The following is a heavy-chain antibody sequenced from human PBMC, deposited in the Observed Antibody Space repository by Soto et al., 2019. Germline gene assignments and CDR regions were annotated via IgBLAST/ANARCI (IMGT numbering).Heavy chain of an antibody. Sequence: GGSLRLSCAASGFTFSTYGMHWVRQAPGKGLVWVSRINSDGSITYYADSVKGRITISRDNAKNTLYLQMNSLRTEDTAIYYCARVSGTITIFGVLIPTHWYFDLWGRGTLVTVSS. D-gene: IGHD3-3*01. CDR2: INSDGSIT. CDR3: ARVSGTITIFGVLIPTHWYFDL. J-gene: IGHJ2*01. V-gene: IGHV3-74*01. CDR1: GFTFSTYG.